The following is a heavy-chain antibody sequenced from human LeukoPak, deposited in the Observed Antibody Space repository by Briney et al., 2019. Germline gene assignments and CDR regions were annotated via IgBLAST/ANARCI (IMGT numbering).Heavy chain of an antibody. D-gene: IGHD3-3*01. CDR3: AKDARWSEWLLSPGDWFDP. CDR2: INSDGSST. J-gene: IGHJ5*02. Sequence: PGGSLRPSCAASGFTFSSYWMHWVRQAPGKGLVWVSRINSDGSSTSYADSVKGRFTISRDNAKNTLYLQMNSLRAEDTAVYYCAKDARWSEWLLSPGDWFDPWGQGTLVTVSS. CDR1: GFTFSSYW. V-gene: IGHV3-74*01.